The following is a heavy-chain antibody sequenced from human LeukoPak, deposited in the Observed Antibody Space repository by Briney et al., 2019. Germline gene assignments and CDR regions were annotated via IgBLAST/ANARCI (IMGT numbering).Heavy chain of an antibody. CDR2: INHSGST. CDR1: GGSISSSNW. CDR3: ARGKYGSGSDYYYGMDV. D-gene: IGHD3-10*01. J-gene: IGHJ6*02. V-gene: IGHV4-4*02. Sequence: SETLSLTCAVSGGSISSSNWWSWVRQPPGKGLEWIGEINHSGSTNYNPSLKSRVTISIDKSKNQFFLKLSSVTAADTAVYYCARGKYGSGSDYYYGMDVWGQGTTVTVSS.